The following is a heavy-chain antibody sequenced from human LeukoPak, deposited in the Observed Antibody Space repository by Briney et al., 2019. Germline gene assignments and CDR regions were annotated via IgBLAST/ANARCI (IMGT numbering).Heavy chain of an antibody. D-gene: IGHD2-21*02. CDR2: IKQDGSEK. Sequence: GGSLRLSCAASGFTFSSYWMSWVRQAPGKGLEWVANIKQDGSEKYYVDSVKGRFTISRDNAKNSLYLQMNSLRAEDTAVYYCARDLPYCGGDCSTSQIFDYWGQGTLVTVSS. CDR1: GFTFSSYW. V-gene: IGHV3-7*03. J-gene: IGHJ4*02. CDR3: ARDLPYCGGDCSTSQIFDY.